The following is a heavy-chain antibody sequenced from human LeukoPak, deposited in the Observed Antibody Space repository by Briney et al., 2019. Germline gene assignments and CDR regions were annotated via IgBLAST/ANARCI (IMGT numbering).Heavy chain of an antibody. CDR1: GFTFSGSA. CDR2: IRSKANSYAT. J-gene: IGHJ6*02. CDR3: TRHSSIAVAANYGMDV. V-gene: IGHV3-73*01. D-gene: IGHD6-19*01. Sequence: GGSLKLSCAASGFTFSGSAMHWVRQASGKGLEWVGRIRSKANSYATAYAASVKGRFTISRDDSKNTAYLQMNSLKTEDTAVYYCTRHSSIAVAANYGMDVWGQGTTVIVSS.